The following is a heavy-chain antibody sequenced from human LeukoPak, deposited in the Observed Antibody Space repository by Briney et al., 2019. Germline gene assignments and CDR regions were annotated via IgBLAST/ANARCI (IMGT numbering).Heavy chain of an antibody. V-gene: IGHV3-48*04. CDR3: ARDLGDYGDYDPPGY. CDR1: GFTFSSYT. D-gene: IGHD4-17*01. J-gene: IGHJ4*02. Sequence: GGSLRLSCAASGFTFSSYTINWVRQAPRKGLEWISSITRADSKYYADSVKGRFTIARDNSKNTLFLQMDSLRLDDTAVCYCARDLGDYGDYDPPGYRGQGILVTVSS. CDR2: ITRADSK.